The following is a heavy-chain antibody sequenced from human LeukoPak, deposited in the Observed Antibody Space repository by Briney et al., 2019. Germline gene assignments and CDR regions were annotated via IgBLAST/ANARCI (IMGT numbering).Heavy chain of an antibody. Sequence: ASVKVSCKASGYTFTSYGISWVRQAPGQGLEWMGWISAYNGNTNYAQKLQGRVTMTTDTSTSTAYMELRSLRSDDTAVYYCARSTMVRGARYYMDVWGKGTTVTISS. CDR1: GYTFTSYG. D-gene: IGHD3-10*01. V-gene: IGHV1-18*01. CDR2: ISAYNGNT. J-gene: IGHJ6*03. CDR3: ARSTMVRGARYYMDV.